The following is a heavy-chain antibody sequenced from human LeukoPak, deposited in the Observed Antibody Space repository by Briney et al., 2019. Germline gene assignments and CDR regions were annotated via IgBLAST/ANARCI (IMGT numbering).Heavy chain of an antibody. CDR2: ISSSSSHT. V-gene: IGHV3-11*06. CDR3: ARVGSIAAAGTPDY. CDR1: GFIFSDYY. Sequence: PGGSLRLSCAASGFIFSDYYMTWIRQAPGKGLEWLSYISSSSSHTKYADSVKGRFTISRDNAKNSLSLQVNSLRADDTAVYYCARVGSIAAAGTPDYWGQGTLVTVSS. J-gene: IGHJ4*02. D-gene: IGHD6-13*01.